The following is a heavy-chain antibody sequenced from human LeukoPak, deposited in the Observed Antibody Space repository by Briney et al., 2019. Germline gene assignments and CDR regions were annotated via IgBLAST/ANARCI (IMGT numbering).Heavy chain of an antibody. Sequence: PGGSLRLSCAASGFTFSTYAMHWVRQAPGKGLEWVAVISYDGSNKYYADSVKGRFTISRDNSKNTLYLQMNSLRAEDTAVYYCAKVRLGELSLSTYFDYWGQGTLVTVSS. D-gene: IGHD3-16*02. V-gene: IGHV3-30-3*01. CDR2: ISYDGSNK. J-gene: IGHJ4*02. CDR1: GFTFSTYA. CDR3: AKVRLGELSLSTYFDY.